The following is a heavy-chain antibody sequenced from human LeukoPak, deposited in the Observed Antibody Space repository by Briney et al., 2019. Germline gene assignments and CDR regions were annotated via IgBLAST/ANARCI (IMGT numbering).Heavy chain of an antibody. V-gene: IGHV3-53*01. CDR1: GFTVSSNY. D-gene: IGHD3-10*01. J-gene: IGHJ4*02. Sequence: GGSLRLSCAASGFTVSSNYMSWVRQAPGKGLEWVSVIYSGGSTYYADSVKGRFTISRDNSKNTLYLQMNSLRAEDTAVYYCARVMVRGDYFDYWGQGTLVTVPS. CDR3: ARVMVRGDYFDY. CDR2: IYSGGST.